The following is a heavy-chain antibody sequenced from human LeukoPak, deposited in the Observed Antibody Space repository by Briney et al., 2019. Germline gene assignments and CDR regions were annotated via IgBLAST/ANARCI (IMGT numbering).Heavy chain of an antibody. CDR2: MNPNSGNT. J-gene: IGHJ5*02. CDR1: GYTFTSYD. V-gene: IGHV1-8*01. Sequence: ASVKVSCKTSGYTFTSYDINWVRQATGQGLEWMGWMNPNSGNTGYAQKSQGRVTMTRNTSINTAYMELSSLRSEDTAVYYCARGPGYSSGWSTGMPKGWFDPWGQGTLVTVSS. CDR3: ARGPGYSSGWSTGMPKGWFDP. D-gene: IGHD6-19*01.